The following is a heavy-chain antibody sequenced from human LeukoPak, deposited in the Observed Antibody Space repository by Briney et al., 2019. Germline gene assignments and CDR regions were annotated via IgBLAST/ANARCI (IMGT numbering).Heavy chain of an antibody. CDR3: VRSAALPPFDL. D-gene: IGHD6-6*01. CDR2: IRNKTYRYTT. CDR1: GFTFGDHY. V-gene: IGHV3-72*01. J-gene: IGHJ3*01. Sequence: PGGSLRLSCAASGFTFGDHYMDWVRQAPGEGLEWGGRIRNKTYRYTTEYAASVKGRFTISRDDSQKSLYLQMNSLKTEDTAVYYCVRSAALPPFDLWGQGTMVTVSS.